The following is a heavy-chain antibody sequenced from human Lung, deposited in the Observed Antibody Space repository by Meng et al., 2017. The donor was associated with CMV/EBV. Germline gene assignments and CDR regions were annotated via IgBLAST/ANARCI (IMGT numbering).Heavy chain of an antibody. CDR2: IHHSGTT. J-gene: IGHJ3*02. CDR3: ARADSSYFDVSAYYPDAFDI. CDR1: GGSISSSKW. V-gene: IGHV4/OR15-8*03. Sequence: SETLSLTCIVSGGSISSSKWCNWVRQPPGKGLEWIVAIHHSGTTNYNTSLKSRVIMSVDKSKNQFSLSLTSVTAADTAVYFCARADSSYFDVSAYYPDAFDIWGQGTVVTVSS. D-gene: IGHD3-22*01.